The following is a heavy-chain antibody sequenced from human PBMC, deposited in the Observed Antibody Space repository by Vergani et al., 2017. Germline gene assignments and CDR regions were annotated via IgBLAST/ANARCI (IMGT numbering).Heavy chain of an antibody. V-gene: IGHV3-9*01. CDR2: LSWNSGSE. D-gene: IGHD3-22*01. J-gene: IGHJ4*02. CDR1: GFIFREHG. Sequence: EVQLAESGGGAAQAGRSLRLSCVGSGFIFREHGMHWVRQAPGKGLEWVSGLSWNSGSEAYADSVKGRFTISRDNAKNSLYLEMNNLRVEDTALYFCAKDMKIFSEYSSAFDNWGQGTRVTVSS. CDR3: AKDMKIFSEYSSAFDN.